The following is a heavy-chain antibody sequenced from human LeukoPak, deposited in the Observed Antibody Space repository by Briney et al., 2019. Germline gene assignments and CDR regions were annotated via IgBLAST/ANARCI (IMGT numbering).Heavy chain of an antibody. Sequence: GGSLKLSCAASGFTFSSYEMNWVRQAPGKGLEWVSYISSSGSTIYYADSVKGRFTISRDNAKNSLYLQMNSLRAEDTAVYYCARTSGTSDFDSWGQGTLVTVSS. CDR2: ISSSGSTI. CDR3: ARTSGTSDFDS. V-gene: IGHV3-48*03. D-gene: IGHD2-2*01. J-gene: IGHJ4*02. CDR1: GFTFSSYE.